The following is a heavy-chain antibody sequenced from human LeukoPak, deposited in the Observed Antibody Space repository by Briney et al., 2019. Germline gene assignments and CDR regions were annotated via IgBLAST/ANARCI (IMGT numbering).Heavy chain of an antibody. D-gene: IGHD3-10*01. J-gene: IGHJ6*02. Sequence: GGSLRLSCAASGFTVSSNYMSWVRQAPGKGLEWVSAISGSGGSTYYADSVKGRFTISRDNSKNTLYLQMNSLRAEDTAVYYCAKASNYGSGKYYGTDVWGQGTTVTVSS. CDR1: GFTVSSNY. CDR2: ISGSGGST. V-gene: IGHV3-23*01. CDR3: AKASNYGSGKYYGTDV.